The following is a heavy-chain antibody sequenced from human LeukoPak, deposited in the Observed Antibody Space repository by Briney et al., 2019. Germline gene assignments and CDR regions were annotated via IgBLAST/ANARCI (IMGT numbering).Heavy chain of an antibody. Sequence: SETLSLTCTVSGGSISSYYWSWIRQPPGKGLEWIGYIYHSGSTYYNPSLKSRVTISVDRSKNQFSLKLSSVTAADTAVYYCARQSDDYGDYGLDYWGQGTLVTVSS. J-gene: IGHJ4*02. D-gene: IGHD4-17*01. V-gene: IGHV4-59*08. CDR3: ARQSDDYGDYGLDY. CDR1: GGSISSYY. CDR2: IYHSGST.